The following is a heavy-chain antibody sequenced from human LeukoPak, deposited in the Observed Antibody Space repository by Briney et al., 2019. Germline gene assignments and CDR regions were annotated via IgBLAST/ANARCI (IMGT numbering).Heavy chain of an antibody. V-gene: IGHV4-61*02. CDR3: ARVLGSGWHPSWFDP. J-gene: IGHJ5*02. Sequence: KSSETLSLTCTVSGGSISSGSYYWSWIRQPAGKGLEWIGRIYTSGSTNYNPSLKSRVTISVDTSKNQFSLNLSSVTAADTAVYYCARVLGSGWHPSWFDPWGQGTLVTVSS. D-gene: IGHD6-19*01. CDR2: IYTSGST. CDR1: GGSISSGSYY.